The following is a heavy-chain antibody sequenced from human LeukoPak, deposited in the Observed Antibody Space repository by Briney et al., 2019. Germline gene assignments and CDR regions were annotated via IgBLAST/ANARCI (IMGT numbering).Heavy chain of an antibody. D-gene: IGHD4-17*01. V-gene: IGHV3-23*01. CDR1: GFTFSSYA. J-gene: IGHJ2*01. CDR2: ISGSGGST. CDR3: AKEVLDYEIPYWYFDL. Sequence: GGSLRLSCAASGFTFSSYAMSWVRQAPGKGLEWVSAISGSGGSTYYADSVKGRFTISRDNSKNTLYLQMNSLRAEDTAVYYCAKEVLDYEIPYWYFDLWGRGTLVTVSS.